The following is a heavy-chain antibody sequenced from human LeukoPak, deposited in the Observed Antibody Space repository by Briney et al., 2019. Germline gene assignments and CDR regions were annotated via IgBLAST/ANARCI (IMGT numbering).Heavy chain of an antibody. V-gene: IGHV4-31*03. J-gene: IGHJ3*02. CDR1: GGSISSGGYY. D-gene: IGHD3-9*01. CDR3: ASADYDMAFDI. Sequence: SQTLSLTRTVSGGSISSGGYYWSWIRQHPGKGLEWIGYIYYSGSTDYNPSLKSRFTMSVDTSKNQFSLKLSSVTAADTAVYYCASADYDMAFDIWGQGTMVTVSS. CDR2: IYYSGST.